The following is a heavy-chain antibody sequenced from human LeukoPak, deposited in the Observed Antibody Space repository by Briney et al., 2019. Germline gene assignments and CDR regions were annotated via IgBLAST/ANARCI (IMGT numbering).Heavy chain of an antibody. CDR2: ISYDGSNK. Sequence: PGGSLRLSCAASGFTFSSYAMHWVRQAPGKGLEWVAVISYDGSNKYYADSVKGRFTISRDNSKNTLYLQMNSLRAEDTAVYYCARDRRRYYDSSGYSNWFDPWGQGTLVTVSS. V-gene: IGHV3-30-3*01. D-gene: IGHD3-22*01. J-gene: IGHJ5*02. CDR1: GFTFSSYA. CDR3: ARDRRRYYDSSGYSNWFDP.